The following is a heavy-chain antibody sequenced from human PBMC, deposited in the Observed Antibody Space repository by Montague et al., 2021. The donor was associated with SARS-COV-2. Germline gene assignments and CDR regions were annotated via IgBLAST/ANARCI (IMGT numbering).Heavy chain of an antibody. CDR2: ICYSGST. Sequence: SETLSLTCTVSGGAISSSSYYWGWIRQPPGKGLEWIGSICYSGSTYYXPSLKSRVTISVDTSKNQFSLKLSSVTAADTAVYYCARDTRITMLVVVNRYGMDVWGQGTTVTVS. D-gene: IGHD3-22*01. CDR3: ARDTRITMLVVVNRYGMDV. CDR1: GGAISSSSYY. V-gene: IGHV4-39*07. J-gene: IGHJ6*02.